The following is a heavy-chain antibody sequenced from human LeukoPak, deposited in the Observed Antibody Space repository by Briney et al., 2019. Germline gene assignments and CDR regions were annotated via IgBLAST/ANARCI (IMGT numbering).Heavy chain of an antibody. Sequence: PSETLSLTCAVYGGSFSGYYWSWIRQPPGKGLEWIGEINHSGSTNYNPSLKSRVTISVDTSKNQFSLKLSSVTAPDTAVYYCARNFGNWNSIEDYWGQGTLVTVSS. D-gene: IGHD1-7*01. CDR3: ARNFGNWNSIEDY. J-gene: IGHJ4*02. CDR2: INHSGST. V-gene: IGHV4-34*01. CDR1: GGSFSGYY.